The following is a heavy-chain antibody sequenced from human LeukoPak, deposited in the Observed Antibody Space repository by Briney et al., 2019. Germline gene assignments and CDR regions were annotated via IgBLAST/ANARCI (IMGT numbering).Heavy chain of an antibody. V-gene: IGHV3-49*04. CDR2: IRSKAYGGTT. Sequence: GGTLRLSCAASGFTFSSYGMSWVRQAPGKGLEWVGFIRSKAYGGTTEYAASVKGRFTISRDDSKSIAYLQMNSLKTEDTAVYYCTREAVVVVAPSYYYYMDVWGKGTTVTVSS. CDR1: GFTFSSYG. D-gene: IGHD2-15*01. J-gene: IGHJ6*03. CDR3: TREAVVVVAPSYYYYMDV.